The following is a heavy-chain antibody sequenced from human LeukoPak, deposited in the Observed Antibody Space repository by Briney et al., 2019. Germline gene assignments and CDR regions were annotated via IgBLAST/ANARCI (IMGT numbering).Heavy chain of an antibody. CDR1: GFTFSSYG. CDR3: ARGGQLTRVEYYFDY. D-gene: IGHD4-11*01. J-gene: IGHJ4*02. Sequence: GGSLRLSCAASGFTFSSYGMHWVRQAPGKGLEWVAVIWYDGSNKYYADSVKGRFTLSRDISMNTLYLQMNSLRANDTAVYYCARGGQLTRVEYYFDYWGQGTLVTVSS. CDR2: IWYDGSNK. V-gene: IGHV3-33*01.